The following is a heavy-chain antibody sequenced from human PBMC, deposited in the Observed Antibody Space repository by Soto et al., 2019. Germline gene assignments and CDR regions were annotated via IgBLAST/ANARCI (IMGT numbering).Heavy chain of an antibody. Sequence: TVGSLRLSCAASGFTFSSCSMNWVRQAPGKGLEWVSAISSSSSHTYYADSVKGRFTISRDNAKNSLYLQVNSLRAEDTAVYYCARDRSGSYPPGDGMDVWGQGTTVTVSS. J-gene: IGHJ6*02. CDR2: ISSSSSHT. D-gene: IGHD3-10*01. CDR3: ARDRSGSYPPGDGMDV. CDR1: GFTFSSCS. V-gene: IGHV3-21*01.